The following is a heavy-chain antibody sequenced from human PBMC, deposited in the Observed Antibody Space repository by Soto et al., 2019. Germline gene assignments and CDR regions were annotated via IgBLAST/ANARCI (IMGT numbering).Heavy chain of an antibody. V-gene: IGHV4-39*01. D-gene: IGHD4-17*01. CDR1: GGSISRSSYY. CDR2: IYYSGST. CDR3: ARHDYGGFGL. J-gene: IGHJ4*02. Sequence: QLQLQESGPGLVKPSETLSLTCTVSGGSISRSSYYWGWIRQPPGKGLEWIRSIYYSGSTYYNPSLKSRVTISVDTSKNQFSLKLSSVTAADTAVYYCARHDYGGFGLWGQGTLVTVSS.